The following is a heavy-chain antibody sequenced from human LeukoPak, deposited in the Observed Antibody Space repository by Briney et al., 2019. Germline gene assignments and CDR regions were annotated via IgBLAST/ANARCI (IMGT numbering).Heavy chain of an antibody. CDR3: ARDSRGYNYLYFDY. V-gene: IGHV3-53*01. J-gene: IGHJ4*02. CDR2: IYSGGST. CDR1: GFTVSNNY. Sequence: GGSLRLSCAASGFTVSNNYMSWVRQAPGKGLEWVSVIYSGGSTYYADSVKGRFTISRDNSKNTLYLQMSSLRAEDTAVYYCARDSRGYNYLYFDYWGQGTLVTVSS. D-gene: IGHD5-18*01.